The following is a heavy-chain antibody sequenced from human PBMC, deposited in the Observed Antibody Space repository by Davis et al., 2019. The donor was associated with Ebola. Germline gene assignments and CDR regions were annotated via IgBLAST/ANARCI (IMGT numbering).Heavy chain of an antibody. CDR2: ISYDGSKK. CDR1: GITFSSYA. J-gene: IGHJ4*01. V-gene: IGHV3-30-3*01. Sequence: GESLKISCAASGITFSSYAMHWVRQAPGKGLEYMALISYDGSKKFYADSVKGRFTISRDNSKNTLYLQMNSLRAEDTAVYYCARDGISGFDYWGQGTLVTASS. D-gene: IGHD1-14*01. CDR3: ARDGISGFDY.